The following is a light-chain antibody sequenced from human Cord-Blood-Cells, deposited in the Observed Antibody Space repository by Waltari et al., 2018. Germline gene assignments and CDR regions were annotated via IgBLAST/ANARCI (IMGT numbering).Light chain of an antibody. Sequence: SYELTQPPSVSVSPGQTASIPCSGDKLGDKYACWYQQKPGQSPVLVIYQDSKRPSGIPERFSGSNSGNTATLTISGTQAMDEADYYCQAWDSSTAVVFGGGTKLTVI. CDR3: QAWDSSTAVV. CDR1: KLGDKY. V-gene: IGLV3-1*01. CDR2: QDS. J-gene: IGLJ2*01.